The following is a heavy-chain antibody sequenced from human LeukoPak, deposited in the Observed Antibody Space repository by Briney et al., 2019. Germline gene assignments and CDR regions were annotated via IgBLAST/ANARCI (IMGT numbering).Heavy chain of an antibody. CDR3: ARKYPLSTADY. CDR1: GFTFSSYA. D-gene: IGHD2-2*01. V-gene: IGHV3-23*01. J-gene: IGHJ4*02. Sequence: GGSLRLSCAASGFTFSSYAMSWVRQAPGKGLEWVSAISDSGGSTHYADSVTGRFTISRDNSKNTLYLQMNSLRAEDTAVYYCARKYPLSTADYWGQGTLVTVSS. CDR2: ISDSGGST.